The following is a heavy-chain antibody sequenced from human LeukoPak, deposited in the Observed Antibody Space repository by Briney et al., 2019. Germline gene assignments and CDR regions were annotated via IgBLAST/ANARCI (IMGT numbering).Heavy chain of an antibody. CDR2: IYSSGST. D-gene: IGHD5-18*01. Sequence: GGSLRLSCAASGFTVSSNYMSWVRQAPGKGLEWVSVIYSSGSTFYADSVKGRFTISRDNSKSTLYLQMNSLRAEDTAVYYCARVISGYSYGPFDYWGQGTLVTVSS. CDR3: ARVISGYSYGPFDY. V-gene: IGHV3-53*01. J-gene: IGHJ4*02. CDR1: GFTVSSNY.